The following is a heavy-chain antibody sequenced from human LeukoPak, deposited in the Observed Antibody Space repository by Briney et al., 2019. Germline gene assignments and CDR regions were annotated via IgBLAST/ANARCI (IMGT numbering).Heavy chain of an antibody. CDR1: GGSISSGGYS. Sequence: PSQTLSLTCAVSGGSISSGGYSWSWIRQPPGKGLEWIGYIYHSGSTYYNPSLKSRVTISVDRSKNQFSLKLSSVTAADTAVYYCARAGRLNYDFWSGYLSDAFDIWGQGTMVTVSS. D-gene: IGHD3-3*01. J-gene: IGHJ3*02. V-gene: IGHV4-30-2*01. CDR2: IYHSGST. CDR3: ARAGRLNYDFWSGYLSDAFDI.